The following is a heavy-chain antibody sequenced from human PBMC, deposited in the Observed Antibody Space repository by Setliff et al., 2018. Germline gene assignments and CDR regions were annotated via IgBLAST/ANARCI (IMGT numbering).Heavy chain of an antibody. CDR2: ISAYNGNT. Sequence: ASVKVSCKASGGTFSSYGISWVRQAPGQGLEWMGWISAYNGNTNYAQKLQGRVTITTDESTSTAYMELSSLRSEDTAVYYCARGRWASNYGYYYYGMDVWGQGTMVTVSS. V-gene: IGHV1-18*01. J-gene: IGHJ6*02. CDR3: ARGRWASNYGYYYYGMDV. CDR1: GGTFSSYG. D-gene: IGHD4-4*01.